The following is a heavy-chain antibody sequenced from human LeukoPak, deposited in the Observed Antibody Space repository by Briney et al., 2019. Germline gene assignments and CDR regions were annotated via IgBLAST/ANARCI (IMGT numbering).Heavy chain of an antibody. Sequence: GGSLRHSCAASGFSFSTYDMNWVRQAPGKGLEWVSYTTSTGRTTYYADSVKGRFTISRDNAKHSLYLQMNSLRVEDTAVYYCARLPDPYYYYYMDVWGKGTTVTVSS. CDR3: ARLPDPYYYYYMDV. CDR2: TTSTGRTT. J-gene: IGHJ6*03. V-gene: IGHV3-48*03. CDR1: GFSFSTYD.